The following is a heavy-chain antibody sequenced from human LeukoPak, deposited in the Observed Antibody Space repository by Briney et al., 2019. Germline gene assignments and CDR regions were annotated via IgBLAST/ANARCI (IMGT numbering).Heavy chain of an antibody. CDR3: ARYSSDDGDFDY. CDR1: GGSISSYY. V-gene: IGHV4-59*01. CDR2: IYYSGST. J-gene: IGHJ4*02. D-gene: IGHD6-19*01. Sequence: SETLSLTCTVSGGSISSYYWSWIRQPPGKGLEWTGYIYYSGSTNYNPSLKSRVTISVDTSKNQFSLKVTSVTAGDTAVYYCARYSSDDGDFDYWGQGNLVTVSS.